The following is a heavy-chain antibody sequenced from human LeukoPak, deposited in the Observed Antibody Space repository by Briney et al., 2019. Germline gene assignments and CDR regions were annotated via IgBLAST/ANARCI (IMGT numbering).Heavy chain of an antibody. V-gene: IGHV1-69*01. J-gene: IGHJ4*02. CDR3: ARRLVGATPEFDY. CDR2: IIPIFGTA. Sequence: ASVKVSCKASGGTFSSYAISWVRQAPGQGLEWMGGIIPIFGTANYAQKFQGRVTITADESTSTAYMELSSLRSEDTAVYYCARRLVGATPEFDYWGQGTLVTVSS. D-gene: IGHD1-26*01. CDR1: GGTFSSYA.